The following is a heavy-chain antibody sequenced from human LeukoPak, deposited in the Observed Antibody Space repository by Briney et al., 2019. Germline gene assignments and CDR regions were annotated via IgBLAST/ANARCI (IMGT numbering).Heavy chain of an antibody. V-gene: IGHV1-2*02. D-gene: IGHD3-10*01. Sequence: ASVKVSCKASGYTFTGYYMHWVRQAPGQGLEWMGWINPNSGGTNYAQKFQGRVTMTRDTSISTAYMELSRLRSDDTAVYYRARDLWFGELFYWFDPWGQGTLVTVSS. CDR1: GYTFTGYY. J-gene: IGHJ5*02. CDR2: INPNSGGT. CDR3: ARDLWFGELFYWFDP.